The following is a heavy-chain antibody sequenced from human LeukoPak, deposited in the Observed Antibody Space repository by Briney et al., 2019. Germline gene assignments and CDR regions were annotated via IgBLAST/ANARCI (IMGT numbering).Heavy chain of an antibody. V-gene: IGHV3-9*01. J-gene: IGHJ4*02. Sequence: PGRSLRLSCAASGFTFDDYAMHWVRQAPGKGLEWVSGISWNSGSIGYADSVRGRFTISRDNAKNSLYLQMNSLRAEDTAVYYCAGDHGGVLVRGVIDYWGQGTLVTVSS. CDR3: AGDHGGVLVRGVIDY. CDR2: ISWNSGSI. CDR1: GFTFDDYA. D-gene: IGHD3-10*01.